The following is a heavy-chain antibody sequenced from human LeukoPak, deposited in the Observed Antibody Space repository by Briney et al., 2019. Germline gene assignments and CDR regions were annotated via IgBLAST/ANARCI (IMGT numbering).Heavy chain of an antibody. CDR1: GFTFSSYS. V-gene: IGHV3-21*01. CDR3: ARVLAVAGGY. Sequence: PGGSLRLSCAASGFTFSSYSMSWVRQAPGKGPEWVSSISSSSSYIYYADSVKGRFTISRDNAKNSLYLQMNSLRAEDTAVYYCARVLAVAGGYWGQGTLVTVSS. CDR2: ISSSSSYI. J-gene: IGHJ4*02. D-gene: IGHD6-19*01.